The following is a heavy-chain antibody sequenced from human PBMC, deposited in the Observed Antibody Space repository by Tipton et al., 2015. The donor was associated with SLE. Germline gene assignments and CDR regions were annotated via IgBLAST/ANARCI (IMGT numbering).Heavy chain of an antibody. Sequence: TLSLTCAVSGFSISSGYYWGWIRQSPEKGLEWIGSISHSGNIYYNPSLKSRVSMSIDTSRNQFSLKLSSVTAADTAVYYCARQPAAFDIWGQGTRVTVSS. J-gene: IGHJ3*02. CDR3: ARQPAAFDI. CDR1: GFSISSGYY. CDR2: ISHSGNI. V-gene: IGHV4-38-2*01.